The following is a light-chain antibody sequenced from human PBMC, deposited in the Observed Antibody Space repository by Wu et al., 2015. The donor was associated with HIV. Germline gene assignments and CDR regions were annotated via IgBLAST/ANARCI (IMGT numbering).Light chain of an antibody. J-gene: IGKJ4*01. CDR2: ATS. V-gene: IGKV3-20*01. Sequence: DILLTQSPGTLSLSPGERATLSCRASQSITSNYLAWYQQKPGQAPRLLVYATSNRATGIPDRISGSGSGTDFTLTISRLEPEDFAVYYCQLYGTSPQVTFGGGTKVEIK. CDR3: QLYGTSPQVT. CDR1: QSITSNY.